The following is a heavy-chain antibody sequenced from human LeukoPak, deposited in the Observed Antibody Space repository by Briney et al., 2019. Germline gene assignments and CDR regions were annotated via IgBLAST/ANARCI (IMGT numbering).Heavy chain of an antibody. V-gene: IGHV3-74*01. CDR1: GFTFSNYW. CDR2: IISDGSST. CDR3: ARDGSLPDY. J-gene: IGHJ4*02. Sequence: GGSLRLSCAASGFTFSNYWMHWVRQTPGEGLVWVSRIISDGSSTSYADSVKGRFTISRDNAKNTLYLQMNSLRAEDTAVYYCARDGSLPDYWGQGTLVTVSS.